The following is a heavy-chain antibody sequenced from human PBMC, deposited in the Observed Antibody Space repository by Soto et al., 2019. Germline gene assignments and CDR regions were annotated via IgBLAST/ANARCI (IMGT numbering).Heavy chain of an antibody. CDR2: IYYSGST. D-gene: IGHD2-21*02. V-gene: IGHV4-59*12. J-gene: IGHJ6*02. CDR1: GGSISSYY. Sequence: SETLSLTCTVSGGSISSYYWSWIRQPPGKGLEWIGYIYYSGSTNYNPSLKSRVTISVDTSKNQFSLQLNSVTPEDTAVYYCARDRGSMGDIVVVTANYYYYGMDVWGQGTTVTVSS. CDR3: ARDRGSMGDIVVVTANYYYYGMDV.